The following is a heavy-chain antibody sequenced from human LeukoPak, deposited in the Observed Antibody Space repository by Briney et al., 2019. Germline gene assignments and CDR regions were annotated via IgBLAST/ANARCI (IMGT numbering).Heavy chain of an antibody. CDR1: GFTFSSCT. J-gene: IGHJ4*02. CDR3: AKDGGLWISAHWGDS. CDR2: ISTGGGNT. D-gene: IGHD2-2*03. Sequence: PGGSLRLSCTASGFTFSSCTMSWVRQAPGKGLKWVSTISTGGGNTYYADSVQGRFTVSRDDSKNTLYLQMNSLRAEDTAVYYCAKDGGLWISAHWGDSWGRGTLVTVSS. V-gene: IGHV3-23*01.